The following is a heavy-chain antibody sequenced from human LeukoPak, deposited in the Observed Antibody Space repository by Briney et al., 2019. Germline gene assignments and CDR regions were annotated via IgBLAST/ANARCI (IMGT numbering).Heavy chain of an antibody. CDR3: VRDYLDSSGDHQHFDY. J-gene: IGHJ4*02. CDR2: ISGGGAPI. Sequence: GGSLRLSCAASGFSFSSYEMHWVRQAPGKGLEWLSYISGGGAPIYYADSVKGRFTISRDNAKNSLYLQMSSLRAEDTAVYYCVRDYLDSSGDHQHFDYWGQGALVTVSS. V-gene: IGHV3-48*03. CDR1: GFSFSSYE. D-gene: IGHD3-22*01.